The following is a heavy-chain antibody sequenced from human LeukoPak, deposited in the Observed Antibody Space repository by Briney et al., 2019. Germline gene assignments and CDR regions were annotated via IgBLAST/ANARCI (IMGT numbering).Heavy chain of an antibody. J-gene: IGHJ3*02. CDR2: IWYDGSNK. V-gene: IGHV3-33*06. CDR3: AKDSPDAFDI. CDR1: GFTFSSDA. Sequence: GGSLILSCAASGFTFSSDAMHRVRQAPGKGLEWVAVIWYDGSNKYYADSVKGRFTISRDNSKNTLYLQMNSLRAEDTAVYYCAKDSPDAFDIWGQGTMVTVSS.